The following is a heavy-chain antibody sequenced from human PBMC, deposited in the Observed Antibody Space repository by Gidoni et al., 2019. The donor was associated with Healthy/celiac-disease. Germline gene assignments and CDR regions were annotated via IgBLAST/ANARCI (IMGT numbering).Heavy chain of an antibody. V-gene: IGHV4-39*01. D-gene: IGHD1-1*01. CDR3: ARLNPHTLRATMGTKDLYAFDI. Sequence: QLQLQESGPGLVKPSETLSLTGTVSGGSISRRRYYWGWLRQPPGKGLEWIGSIYYSGSTYYNPSLKSRVTISVDTSKNQFSLKLSSVTAADTAVYYCARLNPHTLRATMGTKDLYAFDIWGQGTMVTVSS. CDR1: GGSISRRRYY. CDR2: IYYSGST. J-gene: IGHJ3*02.